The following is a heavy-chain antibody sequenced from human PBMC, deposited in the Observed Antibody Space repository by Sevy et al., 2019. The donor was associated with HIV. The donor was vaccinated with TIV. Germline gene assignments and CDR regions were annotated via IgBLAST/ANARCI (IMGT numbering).Heavy chain of an antibody. V-gene: IGHV3-33*01. D-gene: IGHD3-3*01. CDR2: IWYDGTNE. CDR3: AREGLLEWLFSFDY. Sequence: GESLKISYAASGFTFSSYAIHWVRQAPGKGLEWVAVIWYDGTNEYYADSVKGRFTISRDNSKNTQYLQMNSLRAEDTAVYYCAREGLLEWLFSFDYWGQGTLVTVSS. CDR1: GFTFSSYA. J-gene: IGHJ4*02.